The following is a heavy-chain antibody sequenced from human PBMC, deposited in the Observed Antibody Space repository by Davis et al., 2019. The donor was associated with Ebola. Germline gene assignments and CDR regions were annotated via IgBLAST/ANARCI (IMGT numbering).Heavy chain of an antibody. D-gene: IGHD6-13*01. CDR3: AAAGATYHYYGMDV. CDR2: ISGSGGST. V-gene: IGHV3-23*01. Sequence: PGGSLRLSCAASGFSFSSYAMTWVRQAPGKGLEWVSAISGSGGSTDYADSVKGRFTISRDNSKNTLYLQMNSLRAEDTAVYYCAAAGATYHYYGMDVWGQGTTVTVSS. J-gene: IGHJ6*02. CDR1: GFSFSSYA.